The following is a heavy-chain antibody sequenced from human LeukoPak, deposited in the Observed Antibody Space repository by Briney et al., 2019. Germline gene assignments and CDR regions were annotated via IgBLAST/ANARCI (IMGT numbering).Heavy chain of an antibody. CDR1: GFTFSDYG. V-gene: IGHV3-30*02. D-gene: IGHD3-22*01. J-gene: IGHJ4*02. CDR2: IRYDRSNK. CDR3: AKDLSTNFYDSSAFFNY. Sequence: GGSLTLSCAASGFTFSDYGMHWVRQAPRKGLEWAAFIRYDRSNKYYADSVKGRFTISRDNSENTVYLQMNSLRDEDTAVYYCAKDLSTNFYDSSAFFNYWGQGTLVIVSS.